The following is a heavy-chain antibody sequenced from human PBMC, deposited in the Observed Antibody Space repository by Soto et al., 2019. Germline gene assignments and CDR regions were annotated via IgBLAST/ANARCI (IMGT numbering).Heavy chain of an antibody. CDR3: ARVHGYYYYYMDV. J-gene: IGHJ6*03. Sequence: QAYLEQSGAEVKKPGASVKVSCKASGYSLTDNGITWVRQASGQGLEYVGWISPDSGKTDYAQKFQGRVTMTRDTSINTVYMELSSLRSDDTAVYYCARVHGYYYYYMDVWGKGTTVTVSS. CDR2: ISPDSGKT. V-gene: IGHV1-8*01. CDR1: GYSLTDNG.